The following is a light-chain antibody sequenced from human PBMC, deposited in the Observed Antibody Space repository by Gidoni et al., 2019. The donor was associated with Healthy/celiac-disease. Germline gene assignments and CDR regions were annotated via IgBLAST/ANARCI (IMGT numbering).Light chain of an antibody. CDR2: DAS. J-gene: IGKJ5*01. V-gene: IGKV3-11*01. CDR1: KCVSSY. CDR3: QQRSNWPIT. Sequence: EIVLTQSPATLSLSPGERATLSCRASKCVSSYLAWYQQKPGQAPRLLIYDASNRATGIPARFSGSGSGTDFTLTISSLEPEDFAVYYCQQRSNWPITFGQGTRLEIK.